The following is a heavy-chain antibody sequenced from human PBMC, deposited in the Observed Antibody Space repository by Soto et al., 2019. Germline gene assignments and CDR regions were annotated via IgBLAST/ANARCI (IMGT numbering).Heavy chain of an antibody. CDR2: IYYSGST. D-gene: IGHD1-26*01. Sequence: SETLSLTCTVSGGSISSSSYYWGWIRQPPGKGLEWIGSIYYSGSTYYNPSLKSRVTISVDTSENQFSLNLISVTAADTAVYYCARDRSSGSYYLDPRGQAPLVTVSS. J-gene: IGHJ5*02. CDR1: GGSISSSSYY. CDR3: ARDRSSGSYYLDP. V-gene: IGHV4-39*07.